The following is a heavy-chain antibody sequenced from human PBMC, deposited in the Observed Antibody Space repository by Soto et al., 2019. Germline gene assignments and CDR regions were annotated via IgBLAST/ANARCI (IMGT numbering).Heavy chain of an antibody. V-gene: IGHV1-69*13. CDR3: ARRTVTTFDFDY. D-gene: IGHD4-17*01. J-gene: IGHJ4*02. Sequence: SLKVSCKASGGTFSSYAISWVRQAPGQGLEWMGGIIPIFGTANYAQKFQGRVTITADESTSTAYMELSSLRSEDTAVYYCARRTVTTFDFDYWGQGTLVTVSS. CDR1: GGTFSSYA. CDR2: IIPIFGTA.